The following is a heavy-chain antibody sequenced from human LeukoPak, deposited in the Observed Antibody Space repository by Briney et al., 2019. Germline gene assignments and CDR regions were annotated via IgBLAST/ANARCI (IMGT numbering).Heavy chain of an antibody. CDR1: GFTFSSYS. CDR2: ISSSSSYI. V-gene: IGHV3-21*01. Sequence: PGGSLRLSCAASGFTFSSYSMNWVRQAPGKGLEWVSSISSSSSYIYYADSVKGRFTISRDNAKNSLYLQMNSLRAEDTAVYYCARDPRHHYYYYGMDVWGQGTTVTVSS. CDR3: ARDPRHHYYYYGMDV. J-gene: IGHJ6*02.